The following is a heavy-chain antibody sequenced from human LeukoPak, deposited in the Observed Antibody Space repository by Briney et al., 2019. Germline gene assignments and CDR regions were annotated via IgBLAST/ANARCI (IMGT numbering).Heavy chain of an antibody. CDR2: INPNSGGT. CDR1: GYTFTGYY. V-gene: IGHV1-2*02. Sequence: ASVKVSCKASGYTFTGYYMHWVRQAPGQGLEWMGWINPNSGGTNYAQKFQGRVTMTRDTSISTAYMELSRLRSDDTAVYCCARVGYCSSTSCSYNWFDPWGQGTLVTVSS. CDR3: ARVGYCSSTSCSYNWFDP. J-gene: IGHJ5*02. D-gene: IGHD2-2*01.